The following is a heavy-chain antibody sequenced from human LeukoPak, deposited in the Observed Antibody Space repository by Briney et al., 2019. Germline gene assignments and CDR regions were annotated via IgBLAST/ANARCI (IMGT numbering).Heavy chain of an antibody. CDR2: IYHSGST. CDR3: GRRKRDVYKPGGYYYCGYMDG. D-gene: IGHD5-24*01. CDR1: DYSISGGYY. Sequence: SETLSLTCAVSDYSISGGYYWGWLRPPPGNGLEWIDSIYHSGSTYYNPSLKSRVHIPVDNSKNQFSLKLSSVTAADTAVYYCGRRKRDVYKPGGYYYCGYMDGWGKGTTVTVCS. V-gene: IGHV4-38-2*01. J-gene: IGHJ6*03.